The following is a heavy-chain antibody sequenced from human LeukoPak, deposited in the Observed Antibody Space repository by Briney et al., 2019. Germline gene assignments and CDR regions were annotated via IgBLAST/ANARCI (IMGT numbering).Heavy chain of an antibody. V-gene: IGHV3-48*02. CDR3: ARHGSGYGQVDY. J-gene: IGHJ4*02. CDR2: ISSSSGTI. Sequence: GGSLKLSCAASGFTFSSYGMSWVRQAPGRGLEWVSYISSSSGTIHYADSVKGRFTISRDNAKNSLYLQMNSLRDEDTAVYYCARHGSGYGQVDYWGQGTLVTVSS. CDR1: GFTFSSYG. D-gene: IGHD6-25*01.